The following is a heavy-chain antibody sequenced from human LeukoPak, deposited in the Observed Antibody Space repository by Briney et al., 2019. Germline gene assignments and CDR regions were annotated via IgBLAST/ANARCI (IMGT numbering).Heavy chain of an antibody. CDR2: IYYSGST. Sequence: SETLSLTCTVSGGSISSGGYYWSWIRQHLGKGLEWIGYIYYSGSTYYNPSLKSRVTISVDTSKNQFSLKLSSVTAADTAVYYCARVVVVVVPAAMAWFDPWGQGTLVTVSS. V-gene: IGHV4-31*03. J-gene: IGHJ5*02. D-gene: IGHD2-2*01. CDR3: ARVVVVVVPAAMAWFDP. CDR1: GGSISSGGYY.